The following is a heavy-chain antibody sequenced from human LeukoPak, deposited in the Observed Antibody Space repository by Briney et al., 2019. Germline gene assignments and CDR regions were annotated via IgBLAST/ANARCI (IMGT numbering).Heavy chain of an antibody. CDR1: GYTLTGYY. D-gene: IGHD5-12*01. CDR2: INPNSGDT. Sequence: ASVKVSCKASGYTLTGYYMHWLRQAPGQGLEWMGWINPNSGDTNYAQKFQGRVTMTRDTSINTAYMELSRLASDDTAAYYCAKNPYEYYFDYWGQGTLITVSS. J-gene: IGHJ4*02. CDR3: AKNPYEYYFDY. V-gene: IGHV1-2*02.